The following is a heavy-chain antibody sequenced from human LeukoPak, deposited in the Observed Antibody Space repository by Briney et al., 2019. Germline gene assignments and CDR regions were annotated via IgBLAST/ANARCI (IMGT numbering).Heavy chain of an antibody. J-gene: IGHJ6*04. CDR1: GGSISSYY. D-gene: IGHD2-2*01. CDR2: IYYSGST. CDR3: SSSGYCSSTSCYAVYYYGMDV. V-gene: IGHV4-59*01. Sequence: SETLSLTCTVSGGSISSYYWSWIRQPPGTGLEWIGYIYYSGSTNHNPSLKSRVTISVGTSKNQFSLKLSSVTAADTAVYYCSSSGYCSSTSCYAVYYYGMDVWGRGTTVTVSS.